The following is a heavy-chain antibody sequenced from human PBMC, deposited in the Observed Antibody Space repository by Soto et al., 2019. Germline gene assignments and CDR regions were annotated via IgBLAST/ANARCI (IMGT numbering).Heavy chain of an antibody. J-gene: IGHJ6*02. CDR2: ISPYNGDT. V-gene: IGHV1-18*01. CDR1: GYSFNNPGISYG. Sequence: QVQLVQSGPDVKKPGASLKVSCKASGYSFNNPGISYGFSWVRQAPGQGLEWMGWISPYNGDTTYAQNFQGRVTMTTDTSTSTAYMELRRLRSDDTAVYYCARVPIGLLGFGELRTTVSYGMDVWGQGTTVTVSS. D-gene: IGHD3-10*01. CDR3: ARVPIGLLGFGELRTTVSYGMDV.